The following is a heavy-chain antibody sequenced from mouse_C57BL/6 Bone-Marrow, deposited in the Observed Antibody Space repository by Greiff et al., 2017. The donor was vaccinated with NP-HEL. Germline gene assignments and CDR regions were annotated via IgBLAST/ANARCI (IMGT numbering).Heavy chain of an antibody. CDR2: IWSGGST. D-gene: IGHD2-4*01. J-gene: IGHJ3*01. V-gene: IGHV2-2*01. Sequence: QVQLQQSGPGLVQPSQSLSITCTVSGFSLTSYGVHWVRQSPGKGLEWLGVIWSGGSTDYNAAFISRLSISKDNSKSQVFFKMNSLQSDDTAIYYCASPLIYYDYDGAWFAYWGQGTLVTVSA. CDR1: GFSLTSYG. CDR3: ASPLIYYDYDGAWFAY.